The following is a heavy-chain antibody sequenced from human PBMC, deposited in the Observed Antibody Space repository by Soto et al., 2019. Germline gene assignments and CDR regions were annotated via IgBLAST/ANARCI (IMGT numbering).Heavy chain of an antibody. CDR2: ISYDGSNK. J-gene: IGHJ6*02. Sequence: GSLRLSCAASGFTFSSYGMHWVRQAPGKGLEWVAVISYDGSNKYYADSVKGRFTISRDNSKNTLYLQMNSLRAEDTAVYYCAKDQYGSGSYYNGYYYYGMDVWGQGTTVTVSS. CDR3: AKDQYGSGSYYNGYYYYGMDV. D-gene: IGHD3-10*01. CDR1: GFTFSSYG. V-gene: IGHV3-30*18.